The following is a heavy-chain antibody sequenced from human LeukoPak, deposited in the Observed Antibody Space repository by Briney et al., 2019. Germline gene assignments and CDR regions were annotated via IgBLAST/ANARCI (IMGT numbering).Heavy chain of an antibody. CDR3: ARWGTTLSFDI. J-gene: IGHJ3*02. D-gene: IGHD3-16*01. CDR2: IYYSGST. Sequence: PSETLSLTCTVSGGSISSYYWSWIRQPPGKGLEWIGYIYYSGSTTYNPSLKSRVPISVDTSKNQFSLKLSSVTAADTAVYYCARWGTTLSFDIWGQGTMVTVSS. V-gene: IGHV4-59*01. CDR1: GGSISSYY.